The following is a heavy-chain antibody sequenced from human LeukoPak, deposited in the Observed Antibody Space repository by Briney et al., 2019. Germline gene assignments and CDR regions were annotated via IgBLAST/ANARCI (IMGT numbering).Heavy chain of an antibody. CDR1: GGSISSSSYY. CDR3: ARDRVIVVVSRDAFDI. Sequence: SETLSLTCTVSGGSISSSSYYWGWIRQPPGKGLEWIGSIYYSGSTYYNPSLKSRVTISVDTSKNQFSLKLSSVTAADTAVYYCARDRVIVVVSRDAFDIWGQGTMVTVSS. D-gene: IGHD3-22*01. V-gene: IGHV4-39*07. CDR2: IYYSGST. J-gene: IGHJ3*02.